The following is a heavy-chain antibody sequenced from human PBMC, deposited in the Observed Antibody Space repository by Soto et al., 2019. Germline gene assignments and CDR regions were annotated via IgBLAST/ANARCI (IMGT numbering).Heavy chain of an antibody. Sequence: SETLSLTCAVYGGSFSGYYWSWIRQPPGKGLEWIGEINHSGSTNYNPSLKSRVTISVDTSKNQFSLKLSSVTAADTAVYYCARREPGITMVRGAKTAGGFQLWGQGTLVTVSS. D-gene: IGHD3-10*01. CDR1: GGSFSGYY. J-gene: IGHJ1*01. CDR3: ARREPGITMVRGAKTAGGFQL. V-gene: IGHV4-34*01. CDR2: INHSGST.